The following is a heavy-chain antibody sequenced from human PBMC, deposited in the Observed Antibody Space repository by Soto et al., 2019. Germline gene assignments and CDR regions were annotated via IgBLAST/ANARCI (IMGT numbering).Heavy chain of an antibody. Sequence: QVQLVQSGAEVKKPGSSVKCSCKASGGTFSSYAISWVRQAPGQGLEWMGGIIPIFGTANYAQKFQGRVTITADESTSTAYMELSSLRSEDTAVYYCARSGNDFWSGYYNGGWFDPWGQGTLVTVSS. CDR2: IIPIFGTA. CDR1: GGTFSSYA. V-gene: IGHV1-69*01. J-gene: IGHJ5*02. CDR3: ARSGNDFWSGYYNGGWFDP. D-gene: IGHD3-3*01.